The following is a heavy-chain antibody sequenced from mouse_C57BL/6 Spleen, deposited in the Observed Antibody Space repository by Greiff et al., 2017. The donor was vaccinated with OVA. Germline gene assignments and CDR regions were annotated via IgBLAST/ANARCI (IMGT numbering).Heavy chain of an antibody. CDR2: ISSGGSYT. V-gene: IGHV5-6*01. Sequence: EVKLVESGGDLVKPGGSLKLSCAASGFTFSSYGMSWVRQTPDKRLEWVATISSGGSYTYYPDSVKGRLPISRDNAKNTLYLQMSSLKSEDTAMYYCARHESTTVVEGAWFAYWGQGTLVTVSA. J-gene: IGHJ3*01. CDR1: GFTFSSYG. D-gene: IGHD1-1*01. CDR3: ARHESTTVVEGAWFAY.